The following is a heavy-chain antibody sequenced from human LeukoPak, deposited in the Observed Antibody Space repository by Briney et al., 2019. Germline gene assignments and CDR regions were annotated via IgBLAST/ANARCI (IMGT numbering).Heavy chain of an antibody. D-gene: IGHD3-22*01. CDR1: GFTFSSYG. CDR2: ISYDGSNK. CDR3: AKDPADSSRFDY. V-gene: IGHV3-30*18. J-gene: IGHJ4*02. Sequence: PGGSLRLSCAASGFTFSSYGMHWVRQAPGKGLEWVAVISYDGSNKYYADSVKGRFTISRDNSKNTLYLQMNSLRAEDTAVYYCAKDPADSSRFDYWGQGTLVTVSS.